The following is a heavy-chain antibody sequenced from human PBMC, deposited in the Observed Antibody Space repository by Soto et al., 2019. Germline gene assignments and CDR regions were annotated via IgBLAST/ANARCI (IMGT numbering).Heavy chain of an antibody. V-gene: IGHV3-23*01. Sequence: GGSLRLSCAASGFTFSSYAMSWVRQAPGKGLEWVSAISGSGGSTYYADSVKGRFTISRDNSKNTLYLQMNSLRAEDTAVYYCAKDLGIVVVINPEYYFDYWGQGTLVTVSS. J-gene: IGHJ4*02. CDR2: ISGSGGST. CDR3: AKDLGIVVVINPEYYFDY. D-gene: IGHD3-22*01. CDR1: GFTFSSYA.